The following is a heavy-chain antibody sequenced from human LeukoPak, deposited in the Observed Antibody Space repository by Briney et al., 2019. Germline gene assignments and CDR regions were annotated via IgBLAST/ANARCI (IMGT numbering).Heavy chain of an antibody. CDR2: ISSSGSTI. CDR3: ARDTSFYYFGY. Sequence: GGSLRLSCAASGFTFSSYEMNWVRQAPGRGLEWVSYISSSGSTIYYADSVKGRFTISRDNAKNSLYLQMNSLRAEDTAVYYCARDTSFYYFGYWGQGTLVTVSS. D-gene: IGHD3-16*01. CDR1: GFTFSSYE. V-gene: IGHV3-48*03. J-gene: IGHJ4*02.